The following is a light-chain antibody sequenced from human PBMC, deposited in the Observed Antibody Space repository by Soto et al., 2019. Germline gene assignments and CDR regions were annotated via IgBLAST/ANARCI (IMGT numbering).Light chain of an antibody. CDR2: ATS. V-gene: IGKV1-6*01. Sequence: AIQMTQSPSSLSASVGDRVTITCRASQDIRSELGWYQQRPGKAPNLLIYATSSLKSGVPSRFSGSGSGTDFTLTISSLQPVDFATYYCLQDNTFPWTFGQGTKVEVK. J-gene: IGKJ1*01. CDR1: QDIRSE. CDR3: LQDNTFPWT.